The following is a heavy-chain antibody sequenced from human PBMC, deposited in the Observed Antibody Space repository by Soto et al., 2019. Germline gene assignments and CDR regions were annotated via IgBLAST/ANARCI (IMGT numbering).Heavy chain of an antibody. CDR3: ARAFEGDLGALDY. J-gene: IGHJ4*02. D-gene: IGHD1-26*01. V-gene: IGHV1-3*01. CDR2: INAGNGNT. CDR1: GYTFASCA. Sequence: GASVEVSCKASGYTFASCARRWVRQAPGQRLEWMGWINAGNGNTKYSQKFQGRVTITRDTSASTAYMELSSLRSEDTAVYYCARAFEGDLGALDYWGQGTLVTVSS.